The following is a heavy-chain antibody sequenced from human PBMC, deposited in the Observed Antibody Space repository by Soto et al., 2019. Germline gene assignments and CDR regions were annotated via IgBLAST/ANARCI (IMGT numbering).Heavy chain of an antibody. V-gene: IGHV3-48*01. D-gene: IGHD3-16*01. CDR1: GFTFSTHS. Sequence: EVHLGESGGGLVQPGGSLRLSCVASGFTFSTHSMNWVRQAPGKGLEWVSYISNSSSTIYYSDSVKGRFTISRDNAKNYLFFKRNGLRVEKRVVYYCVRVPGPFTLITFWGNFDLWGRGTLVTFSS. J-gene: IGHJ2*01. CDR2: ISNSSSTI. CDR3: VRVPGPFTLITFWGNFDL.